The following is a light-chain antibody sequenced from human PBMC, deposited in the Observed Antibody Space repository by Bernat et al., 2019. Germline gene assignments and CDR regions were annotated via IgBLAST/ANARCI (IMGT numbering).Light chain of an antibody. Sequence: DIQMTQSPSSLSASVGDRVTITCRASQSISGYLNCYQQKPGKASKLLIYAASSLQSGVPSRFRGSGSGTDFTLTLSSLQPVDFATYYCQQSYSTPMTLCQVTQLEI. CDR2: AAS. J-gene: IGKJ5*01. CDR1: QSISGY. CDR3: QQSYSTPMT. V-gene: IGKV1-39*01.